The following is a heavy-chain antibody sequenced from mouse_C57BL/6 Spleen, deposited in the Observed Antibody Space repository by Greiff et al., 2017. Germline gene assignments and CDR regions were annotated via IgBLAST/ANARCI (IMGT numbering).Heavy chain of an antibody. CDR1: GYAFSSSW. V-gene: IGHV1-82*01. Sequence: QVQLQQSGPELVKPGASVKISCKASGYAFSSSWMNWVKQRPGKGLEWIGRIYPGDGDTNYNGKFKGKATLTADKSSSTAYMQLSSLTSEDSAVYFCARGDYGNYRAMDYWGQGTSVTVSS. CDR2: IYPGDGDT. CDR3: ARGDYGNYRAMDY. D-gene: IGHD2-1*01. J-gene: IGHJ4*01.